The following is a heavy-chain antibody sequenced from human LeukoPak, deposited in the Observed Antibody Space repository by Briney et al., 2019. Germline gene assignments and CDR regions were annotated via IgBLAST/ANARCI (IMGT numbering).Heavy chain of an antibody. Sequence: PSETLSLPCAVYGGSFSGYYWSWICQPPGKGLEWIGEINHSGSTNYNPSLKSRVTISVDTSKNQFPLKLSSVTAADTAVYYCARTGAPLRCSSTSCYAPYYYYYGMDVWGQGTTVTVSS. CDR1: GGSFSGYY. D-gene: IGHD2-2*01. CDR3: ARTGAPLRCSSTSCYAPYYYYYGMDV. CDR2: INHSGST. J-gene: IGHJ6*02. V-gene: IGHV4-34*01.